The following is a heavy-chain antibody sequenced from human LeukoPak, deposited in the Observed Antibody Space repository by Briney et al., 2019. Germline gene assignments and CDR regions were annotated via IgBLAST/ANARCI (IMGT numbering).Heavy chain of an antibody. CDR3: AKDLGSSWYGGFDY. J-gene: IGHJ4*02. CDR2: ISYDGSNK. V-gene: IGHV3-30*04. CDR1: GFTLSNYA. Sequence: GRSLRLSCAASGFTLSNYAMHWVRQAPGKGLEWVAVISYDGSNKYYADSVKGRFTISRDSSKNTLYLQMNSLRAEDTAVYYCAKDLGSSWYGGFDYWGQGTLVTVSS. D-gene: IGHD6-13*01.